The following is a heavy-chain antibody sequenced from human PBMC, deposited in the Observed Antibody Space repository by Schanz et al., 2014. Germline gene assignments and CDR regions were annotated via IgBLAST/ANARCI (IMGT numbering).Heavy chain of an antibody. D-gene: IGHD3-9*01. CDR2: INGNGGIT. Sequence: EVQLEESGGGLVQPGGSLRLSCAASGFTFSTYAMSWVRQAPGKGLEWVSAINGNGGITYYADPEKGRFTISRDNSKNTLYLQMNSLSAEDTAVYYCAKDHAGSDILTALGNWGQGTLVTVSS. CDR1: GFTFSTYA. J-gene: IGHJ4*02. V-gene: IGHV3-23*04. CDR3: AKDHAGSDILTALGN.